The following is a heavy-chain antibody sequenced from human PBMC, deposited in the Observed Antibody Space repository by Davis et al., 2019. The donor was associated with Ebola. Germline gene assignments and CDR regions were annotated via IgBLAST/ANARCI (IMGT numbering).Heavy chain of an antibody. CDR2: IIPIFGTA. V-gene: IGHV1-69*13. Sequence: SVKVSCKASGGTFSSYAISWVRQAPGQGLEWMGGIIPIFGTANYAQKFQGRVTITADESTSTAYMELSSLRSDDTAVYYCARSRYCSSTSCYYYYGMDVWGQGTTVTVSS. CDR1: GGTFSSYA. J-gene: IGHJ6*02. CDR3: ARSRYCSSTSCYYYYGMDV. D-gene: IGHD2-2*01.